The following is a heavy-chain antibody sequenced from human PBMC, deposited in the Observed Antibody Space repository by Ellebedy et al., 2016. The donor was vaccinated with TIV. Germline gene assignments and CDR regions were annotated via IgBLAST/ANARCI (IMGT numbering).Heavy chain of an antibody. J-gene: IGHJ4*02. CDR1: GFTFSTYG. CDR2: IWYDGSNK. V-gene: IGHV3-33*08. D-gene: IGHD5-12*01. CDR3: VRAPRGQYYFDY. Sequence: GGSLRLSXAASGFTFSTYGMHWVRQAPGKGLEWVAVIWYDGSNKYYADSVKGRFTISRDNSKNTLYLEMNSLRAEDTAVYYCVRAPRGQYYFDYWGQGTLVTVSS.